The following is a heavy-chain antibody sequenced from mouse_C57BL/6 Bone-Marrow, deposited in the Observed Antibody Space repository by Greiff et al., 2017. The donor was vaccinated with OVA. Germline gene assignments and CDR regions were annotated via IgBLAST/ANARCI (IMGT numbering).Heavy chain of an antibody. Sequence: QVQLKESGAELARPGASVKMSCKASGYTFTSYKMHWVKQRPGQGLEWIGYINPSSGYTKYNQKFKDKATLTADKSSSTAYMQLSSLTSEDSAVYYCARTNPLDYWGQGTTLTVSS. CDR1: GYTFTSYK. J-gene: IGHJ2*01. V-gene: IGHV1-4*01. CDR2: INPSSGYT. CDR3: ARTNPLDY.